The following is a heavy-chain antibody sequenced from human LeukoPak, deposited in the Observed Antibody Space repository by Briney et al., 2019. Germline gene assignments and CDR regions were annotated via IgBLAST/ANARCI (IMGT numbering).Heavy chain of an antibody. V-gene: IGHV3-15*01. D-gene: IGHD3-22*01. Sequence: PGGSLRLSCAASGFTFSNAWMSWVRQAPGKGLEWVGRIKSKTDGGTTDYAAPVKGRFTISRDDSKNTLYLQMNSLKTEDTAVYYCTTVRYYYDSSGYPMYYFDYWGQGTLVTVSS. CDR2: IKSKTDGGTT. CDR1: GFTFSNAW. CDR3: TTVRYYYDSSGYPMYYFDY. J-gene: IGHJ4*02.